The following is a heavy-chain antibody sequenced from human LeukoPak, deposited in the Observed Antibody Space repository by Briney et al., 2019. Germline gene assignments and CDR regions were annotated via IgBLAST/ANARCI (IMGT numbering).Heavy chain of an antibody. CDR2: IYYSGST. D-gene: IGHD3-22*01. V-gene: IGHV4-39*02. CDR3: ARDYYDSSGYYRRRLYYFDY. J-gene: IGHJ4*02. CDR1: GGSISSNSYY. Sequence: SETLSLTCTVSGGSISSNSYYWGWIRQPPGKGLEWIGSIYYSGSTYYNPSLKSRVTISVDTSKNQFSLKLSSVTAADTAVYYCARDYYDSSGYYRRRLYYFDYWGQGTLVTVSS.